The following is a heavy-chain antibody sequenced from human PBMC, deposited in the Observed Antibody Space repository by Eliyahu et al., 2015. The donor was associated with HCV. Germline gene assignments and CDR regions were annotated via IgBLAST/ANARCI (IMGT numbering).Heavy chain of an antibody. Sequence: QITLKESGPTLVKPTQTLTLTCPFSGLXLTTSXVGVGWXLQPPXKALEWLALIYWDDVKHYSPSLKSRLTITKDTSKSQVVLTMTDMDPVDTATYYCAHSQDYYDSSGYFSWLNSWGRGTLVTVSS. CDR1: GLXLTTSXVG. CDR2: IYWDDVK. CDR3: AHSQDYYDSSGYFSWLNS. V-gene: IGHV2-5*02. J-gene: IGHJ4*02. D-gene: IGHD3-22*01.